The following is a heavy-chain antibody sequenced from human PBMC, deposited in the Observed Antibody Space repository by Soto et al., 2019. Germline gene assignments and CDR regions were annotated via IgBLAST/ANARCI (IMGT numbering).Heavy chain of an antibody. CDR2: IYYSGST. CDR1: GGSITSSSYY. V-gene: IGHV4-39*01. D-gene: IGHD1-26*01. J-gene: IGHJ5*02. CDR3: ATQEVGGTYVYTFDP. Sequence: PSETLSLTGTVSGGSITSSSYYWGWIRQPPGKGLEWIGSIYYSGSTYYNPSLKSRVTISVDTSKNQCSLKLSSVTAADTAVYYCATQEVGGTYVYTFDPWGQGTLVT.